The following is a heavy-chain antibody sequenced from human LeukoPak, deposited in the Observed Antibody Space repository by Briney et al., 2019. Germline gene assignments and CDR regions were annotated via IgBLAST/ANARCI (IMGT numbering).Heavy chain of an antibody. CDR1: GFTFSSYG. CDR3: AREAYPDY. CDR2: ISYDGSNR. D-gene: IGHD2-21*01. J-gene: IGHJ4*02. Sequence: SGRSLRLSCVASGFTFSSYGMHWVRQAPGKGLEWEAFISYDGSNRYYVDSVKGRFTISRDNSKNTLYLQMNSLRPEDTAVYYCAREAYPDYWGQGTLVTVSS. V-gene: IGHV3-30*03.